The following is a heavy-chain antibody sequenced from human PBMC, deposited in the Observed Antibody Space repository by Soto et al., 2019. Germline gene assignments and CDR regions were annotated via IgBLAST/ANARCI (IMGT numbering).Heavy chain of an antibody. CDR1: GFTFSSYA. CDR3: ARAGGLLLDY. D-gene: IGHD2-15*01. J-gene: IGHJ4*02. Sequence: QVQLVESGGGVVQPERSLRLSCAASGFTFSSYAMHWVRQAPGKGLEWVGVISYDGSNKYYADSVKGRFTISRDISKNTLYLQMNSLRAEDTAVYYCARAGGLLLDYWGQGTLVTVSS. V-gene: IGHV3-30-3*01. CDR2: ISYDGSNK.